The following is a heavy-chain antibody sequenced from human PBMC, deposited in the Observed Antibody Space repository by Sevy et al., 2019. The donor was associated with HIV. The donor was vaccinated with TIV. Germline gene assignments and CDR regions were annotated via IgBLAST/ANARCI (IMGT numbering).Heavy chain of an antibody. CDR2: IQYDGSNK. CDR3: VKEGGGEGGDH. J-gene: IGHJ4*02. CDR1: GFSFRSYG. D-gene: IGHD2-21*01. V-gene: IGHV3-30*02. Sequence: GGSLRLSCAASGFSFRSYGMHWVRQAPGKGLEWMSYIQYDGSNKDYAYSVKGRFTISRDNSKNTLYLQMNRLRVEDTAVFYCVKEGGGEGGDHWGQGTLVTVSS.